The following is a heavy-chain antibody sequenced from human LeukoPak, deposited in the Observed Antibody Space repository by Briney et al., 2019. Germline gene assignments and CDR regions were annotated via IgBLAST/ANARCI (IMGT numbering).Heavy chain of an antibody. CDR2: IIPIFGTA. V-gene: IGHV1-69*13. CDR1: GGTFSSYA. D-gene: IGHD2-8*01. CDR3: ASWGCTNGVCRPSYYYYGMDV. J-gene: IGHJ6*02. Sequence: GASVKVSCKASGGTFSSYAISWVRQAPGQGLEWMGGIIPIFGTANYAQKFQGRVTITADESTSTAYMELSSLRSEDTAVYYCASWGCTNGVCRPSYYYYGMDVWGQGTTVTVSS.